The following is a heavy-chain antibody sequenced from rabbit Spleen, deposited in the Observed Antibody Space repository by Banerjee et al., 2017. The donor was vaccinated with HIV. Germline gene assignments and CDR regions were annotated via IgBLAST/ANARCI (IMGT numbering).Heavy chain of an antibody. V-gene: IGHV1S7*01. J-gene: IGHJ2*01. CDR2: IDPVFGSA. CDR1: GFDFSSYY. CDR3: APSSDAYGGAFDP. Sequence: QLKESGGGLVQPGGSLKLSCKASGFDFSSYYMSWVRQAPGKGLEWIGYIDPVFGSAYYASWVNGRFSISRENTQNTVSLQLNSLTAADTATYFCAPSSDAYGGAFDPWGQGTLVTVS. D-gene: IGHD6-1*01.